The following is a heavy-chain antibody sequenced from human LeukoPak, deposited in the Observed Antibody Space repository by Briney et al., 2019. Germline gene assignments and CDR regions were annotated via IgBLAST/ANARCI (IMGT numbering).Heavy chain of an antibody. V-gene: IGHV3-23*01. D-gene: IGHD4-17*01. CDR1: GFTFSSYA. CDR2: ISGSGGST. CDR3: AKGQNDYGDYVFRWYFDL. Sequence: GGSLRLSCAASGFTFSSYAMSWVRQAPGKGLEWVSAISGSGGSTYYADSVKGRFTISGDNSKNTLYLQMNSLRAEDTAVYYCAKGQNDYGDYVFRWYFDLWGRGTLVTVSS. J-gene: IGHJ2*01.